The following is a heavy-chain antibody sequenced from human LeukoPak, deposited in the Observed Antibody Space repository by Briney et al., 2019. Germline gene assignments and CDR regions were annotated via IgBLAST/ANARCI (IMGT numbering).Heavy chain of an antibody. D-gene: IGHD2-2*01. CDR1: GGTFSSYA. V-gene: IGHV1-69*04. CDR2: IIPILGIA. Sequence: ASVKVSCKASGGTFSSYAISWVRQAPGQGLEWMGRIIPILGIANYAQKFQGRDTITADKSTSTAYMELSSLRSEDTAVYYCAPYCSSTSCYLRQWFDPWGQGTLVTVSS. J-gene: IGHJ5*02. CDR3: APYCSSTSCYLRQWFDP.